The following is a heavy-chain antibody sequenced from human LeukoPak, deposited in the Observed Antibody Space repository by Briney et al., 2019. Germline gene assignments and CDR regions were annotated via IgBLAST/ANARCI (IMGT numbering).Heavy chain of an antibody. Sequence: ASVKVSCKASGYTFTSYGISWVRQAPGQGLEWMGWISAYNGNTNYAQKLQGRVTMTTDTSTSTAYLELRSLTSDDTAVYYCARAAQLWQMETAFDIWGQGTMVTVSS. V-gene: IGHV1-18*01. CDR3: ARAAQLWQMETAFDI. CDR2: ISAYNGNT. CDR1: GYTFTSYG. D-gene: IGHD5-18*01. J-gene: IGHJ3*02.